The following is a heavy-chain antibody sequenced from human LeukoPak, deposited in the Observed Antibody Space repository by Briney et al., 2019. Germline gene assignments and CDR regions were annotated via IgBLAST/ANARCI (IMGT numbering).Heavy chain of an antibody. J-gene: IGHJ5*02. CDR1: GYTLTELS. CDR3: ATILLLYRIAVAGNWFDP. CDR2: FDPEDGET. Sequence: GASVKVSCKVSGYTLTELSMHWVRQAPGKGLEWMGGFDPEDGETIYAQKFQGRVTMTEDTSTDTAYMELSSLRSEDTAVYYCATILLLYRIAVAGNWFDPWGQGTLVTVSS. V-gene: IGHV1-24*01. D-gene: IGHD6-19*01.